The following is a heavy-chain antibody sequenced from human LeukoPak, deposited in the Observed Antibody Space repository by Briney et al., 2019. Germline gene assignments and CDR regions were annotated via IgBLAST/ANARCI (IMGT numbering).Heavy chain of an antibody. V-gene: IGHV1-18*01. CDR1: GGTFSSYT. CDR2: ISAYNGNT. Sequence: ASVKVSCKASGGTFSSYTISWVRQAPGQGLEWMGWISAYNGNTNYAQKLQGRVTMTTGTSTSTAYMELRSLRSDDTAVYYCARDPQYYYGSGRNPNAFDIWGQGTMVTVSS. CDR3: ARDPQYYYGSGRNPNAFDI. J-gene: IGHJ3*02. D-gene: IGHD3-10*01.